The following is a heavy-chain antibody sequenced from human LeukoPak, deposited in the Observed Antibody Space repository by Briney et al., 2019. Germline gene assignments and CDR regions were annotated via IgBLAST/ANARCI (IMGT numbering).Heavy chain of an antibody. D-gene: IGHD6-19*01. CDR1: GYSISSVYY. J-gene: IGHJ6*03. CDR3: AREHIAVAGSTYYYYYMDV. CDR2: IYHSGST. V-gene: IGHV4-38-2*02. Sequence: SETLSLTCSVSGYSISSVYYWGWIRQPPGKGLEWIGRIYHSGSTYYNPSLKSRVTISVDTSKNQFSLKLSSVTAADTAVYYCAREHIAVAGSTYYYYYMDVWGKGTTVTISS.